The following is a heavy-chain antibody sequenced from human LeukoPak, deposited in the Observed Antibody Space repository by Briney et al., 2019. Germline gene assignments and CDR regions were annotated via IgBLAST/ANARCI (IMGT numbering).Heavy chain of an antibody. CDR3: AKDEGLYFDY. J-gene: IGHJ4*02. CDR2: IRYDGSNK. CDR1: GFTVSSNY. D-gene: IGHD3/OR15-3a*01. V-gene: IGHV3-30*02. Sequence: GGSLRLSCAASGFTVSSNYMSWVRQAPGKGLEWVAFIRYDGSNKYYADSVKGRFTISRDNSKNTLYLQMNSLRAEDTAVYYCAKDEGLYFDYWGQGTLVTVSS.